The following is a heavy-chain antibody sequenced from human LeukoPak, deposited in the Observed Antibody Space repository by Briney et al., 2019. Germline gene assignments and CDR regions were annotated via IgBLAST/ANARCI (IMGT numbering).Heavy chain of an antibody. CDR3: ARAAVNLHPNHYYYMDV. CDR2: MNPYNGNT. J-gene: IGHJ6*03. V-gene: IGHV1-8*01. CDR1: GYTFTSYD. Sequence: ASVTVSCKASGYTFTSYDIHWVRQATGQGLEWMGWMNPYNGNTGYAQKFEGRVIMTRDTSISTAYLELSSLTSEDTAVYYCARAAVNLHPNHYYYMDVWGKGTTVTVSS.